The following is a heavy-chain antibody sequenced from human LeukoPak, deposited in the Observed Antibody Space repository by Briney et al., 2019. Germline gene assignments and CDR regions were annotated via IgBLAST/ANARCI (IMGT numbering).Heavy chain of an antibody. CDR2: IYYSGST. Sequence: PSETLSLTCTVSGGSISSYYWSWIRQPPGKGLEWIGYIYYSGSTNYNPSLKSRVTISVDTSKNQFSLKLSSVTAADTAVYYCARIPRCGSGSYYTHYYYMDVWGKGTTVTISS. J-gene: IGHJ6*03. V-gene: IGHV4-59*01. CDR3: ARIPRCGSGSYYTHYYYMDV. CDR1: GGSISSYY. D-gene: IGHD3-10*01.